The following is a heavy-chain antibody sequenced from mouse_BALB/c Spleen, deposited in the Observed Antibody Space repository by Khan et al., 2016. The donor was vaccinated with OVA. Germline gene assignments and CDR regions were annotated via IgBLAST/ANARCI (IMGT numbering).Heavy chain of an antibody. Sequence: QVQLKESGPGLVAPSQSLSITCTVSGFSLSSYGVSWVRQPPGKGLEWLGVISGDGNTNYPSVLKSRLSISKDNSKSQVFLKLNSLQTDDTATYYCANIYYGYAWFAYWGQGTLVSVSA. CDR3: ANIYYGYAWFAY. CDR1: GFSLSSYG. CDR2: ISGDGNT. V-gene: IGHV2-3*01. D-gene: IGHD2-2*01. J-gene: IGHJ3*01.